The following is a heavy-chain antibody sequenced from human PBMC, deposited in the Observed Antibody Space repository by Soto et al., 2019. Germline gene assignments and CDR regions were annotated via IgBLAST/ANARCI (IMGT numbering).Heavy chain of an antibody. D-gene: IGHD1-26*01. CDR1: GFSFSDYF. CDR2: INPSGDSR. J-gene: IGHJ6*02. V-gene: IGHV1-46*01. Sequence: ASVKVSCKASGFSFSDYFMHWVRQAPGQGLEWMGIINPSGDSRNYAQKFQGRVTITRDTSTSTVYMDLSSLRYEDTAVYYCARGGGRYYYAMDVWGQGTTVTVSS. CDR3: ARGGGRYYYAMDV.